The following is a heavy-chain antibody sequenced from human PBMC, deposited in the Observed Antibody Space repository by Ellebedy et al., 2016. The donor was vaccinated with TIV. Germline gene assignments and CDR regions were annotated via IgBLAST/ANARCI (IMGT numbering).Heavy chain of an antibody. Sequence: AASVKVSCKASGYTFTNYAITWVRQAPGQGLEWMGWINVYNGDTKYAQKVQDRVTMSTDTSTNTAYMELRRLRSDDTAIYYCARGEKDFDWDRGDQWGQGSLVTVST. V-gene: IGHV1-18*04. CDR3: ARGEKDFDWDRGDQ. J-gene: IGHJ4*02. D-gene: IGHD3-9*01. CDR2: INVYNGDT. CDR1: GYTFTNYA.